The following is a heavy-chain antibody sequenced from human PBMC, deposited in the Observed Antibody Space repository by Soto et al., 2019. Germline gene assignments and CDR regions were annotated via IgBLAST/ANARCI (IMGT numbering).Heavy chain of an antibody. CDR3: ARQINSSGWYLDWFDP. Sequence: SETLSLTCTVSGGSISSSSYYWGWIRQPPGKGLEWIGSIYYSGSTYYNPSLKSRVTISVDTSKNQFSLKLSSVTAADTAVYYCARQINSSGWYLDWFDPWGQGTLVTVSS. V-gene: IGHV4-39*01. CDR1: GGSISSSSYY. J-gene: IGHJ5*02. CDR2: IYYSGST. D-gene: IGHD6-19*01.